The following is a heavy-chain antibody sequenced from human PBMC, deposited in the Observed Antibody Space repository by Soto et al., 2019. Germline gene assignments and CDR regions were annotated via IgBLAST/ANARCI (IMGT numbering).Heavy chain of an antibody. CDR2: IDPSDSYT. CDR3: ARPYGGNVGRAIY. CDR1: GYSFTSYW. J-gene: IGHJ4*02. D-gene: IGHD2-15*01. V-gene: IGHV5-10-1*04. Sequence: GESLKISCKGSGYSFTSYWITWVRQMPGKGLEWMGRIDPSDSYTRYSPSFQGQVTISADKSISTAYLQWSSLKASDTAMYYCARPYGGNVGRAIYWGQGTLVTVSS.